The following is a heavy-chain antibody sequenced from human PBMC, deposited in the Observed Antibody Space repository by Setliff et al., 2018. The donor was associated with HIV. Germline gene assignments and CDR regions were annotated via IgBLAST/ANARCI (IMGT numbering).Heavy chain of an antibody. V-gene: IGHV1-8*01. CDR2: MNPNSGHT. D-gene: IGHD2-15*01. Sequence: ASVKVSCKASGYTFTRYDINWVRQATGQGLEWMGWMNPNSGHTGYAQKFQGRVTMTRNTSISTAYMELSSLRSEDTAVYYCARVGSYWTQFDYWGQGTLVTVSS. J-gene: IGHJ4*01. CDR3: ARVGSYWTQFDY. CDR1: GYTFTRYD.